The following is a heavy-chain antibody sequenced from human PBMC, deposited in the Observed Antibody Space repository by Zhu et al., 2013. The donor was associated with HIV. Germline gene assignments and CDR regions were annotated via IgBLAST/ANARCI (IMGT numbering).Heavy chain of an antibody. CDR2: MNPSSGNT. D-gene: IGHD3-3*01. CDR1: GYTFATYD. CDR3: ATLEWSYAFDI. J-gene: IGHJ3*02. Sequence: QVQLVQSGAEVKKPGASVKVSCKASGYTFATYDINWVRQAPGQGLEWMGWMNPSSGNTGYAQNFQGRITITRNNSISTAFMDLSNLTSEDTAVYYCATLEWSYAFDIWGQGTMVTVSS. V-gene: IGHV1-8*03.